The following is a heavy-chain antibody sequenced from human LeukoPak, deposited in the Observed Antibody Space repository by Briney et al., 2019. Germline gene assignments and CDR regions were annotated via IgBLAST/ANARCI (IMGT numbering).Heavy chain of an antibody. Sequence: GGSLRLSCAASGFTFSSYTMNWVRQAPGKGLEWVSSISGSSRHKYYADSVKGRFTISRDNAKNSLYMQMNSLRAEDTAVYYCARTANFAAGYYIDYWGQGTLVTVSS. CDR1: GFTFSSYT. CDR3: ARTANFAAGYYIDY. D-gene: IGHD6-13*01. CDR2: ISGSSRHK. J-gene: IGHJ4*02. V-gene: IGHV3-21*01.